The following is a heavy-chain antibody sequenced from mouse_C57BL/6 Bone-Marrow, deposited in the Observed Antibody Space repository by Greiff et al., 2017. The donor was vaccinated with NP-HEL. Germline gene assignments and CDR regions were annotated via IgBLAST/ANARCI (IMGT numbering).Heavy chain of an antibody. CDR3: TTGGSSPYAMDY. V-gene: IGHV14-4*01. J-gene: IGHJ4*01. D-gene: IGHD1-1*01. CDR1: GFNFKDDY. Sequence: EVQLQQSGAELVRPGASVKLSCTVSGFNFKDDYMHWVKQRPEQGLEWIGWIDPDNGDTESASKFPGKATITADTSSNTAYLQLSSLTSEDTAVYYCTTGGSSPYAMDYWGQGTSVTVSS. CDR2: IDPDNGDT.